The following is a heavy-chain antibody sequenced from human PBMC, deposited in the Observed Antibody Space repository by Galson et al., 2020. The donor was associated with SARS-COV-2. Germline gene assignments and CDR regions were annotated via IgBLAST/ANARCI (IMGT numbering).Heavy chain of an antibody. CDR3: ARSGVFGITMVRVWFDP. V-gene: IGHV1-2*02. Sequence: GESLKISCKASGYTFTGYYMHWVRQAPGQGLEWMGWINPNSGGTNYAQKFQGRVTMTRDTSISTAYMELSRLRSDDTAVYYCARSGVFGITMVRVWFDPWGQGTLVTVSS. J-gene: IGHJ5*02. D-gene: IGHD3-10*01. CDR2: INPNSGGT. CDR1: GYTFTGYY.